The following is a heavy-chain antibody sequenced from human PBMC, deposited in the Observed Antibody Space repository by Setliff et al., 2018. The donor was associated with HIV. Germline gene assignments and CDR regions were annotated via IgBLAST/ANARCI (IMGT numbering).Heavy chain of an antibody. CDR2: VYPGDSNT. Sequence: HGESLKISCKGSGYSFTSYWIGWVRQMPGKGLEWVGIVYPGDSNTRYSPSFQGQVTISADQSVSTAYLQWSSLKASDNAMYYCARHLGLPDATDYMDVWGKGTTVTVSS. J-gene: IGHJ6*03. CDR1: GYSFTSYW. V-gene: IGHV5-51*01. D-gene: IGHD2-2*01. CDR3: ARHLGLPDATDYMDV.